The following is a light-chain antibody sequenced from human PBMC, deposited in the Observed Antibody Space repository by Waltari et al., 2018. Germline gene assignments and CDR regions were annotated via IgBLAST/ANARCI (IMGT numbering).Light chain of an antibody. CDR1: NIATYS. CDR3: QVWDNSSDQVV. V-gene: IGLV3-21*03. Sequence: FVLTQPSSVSVAPGKTARITCGGKNIATYSVHWYQQKPGQAPVLVVDDDDDRPSGIPDRFSGSNSGNMATLTIRRVEAGDEADYYCQVWDNSSDQVVFGGGTQLTVL. CDR2: DDD. J-gene: IGLJ3*02.